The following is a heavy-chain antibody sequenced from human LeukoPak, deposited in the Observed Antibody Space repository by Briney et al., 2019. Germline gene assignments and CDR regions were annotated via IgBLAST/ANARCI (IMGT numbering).Heavy chain of an antibody. CDR1: GYTFTSYG. J-gene: IGHJ4*02. CDR2: ISAYNGNT. V-gene: IGHV1-18*01. D-gene: IGHD3-16*02. Sequence: ASVKVSCKASGYTFTSYGIRWVRQAPGQGLEWMGWISAYNGNTNYAQKLQGRVTMTTDTSTSTAYMELRSLRSDDTAVYYCARDLRLGELSEYFDYWGQGTLVTVSS. CDR3: ARDLRLGELSEYFDY.